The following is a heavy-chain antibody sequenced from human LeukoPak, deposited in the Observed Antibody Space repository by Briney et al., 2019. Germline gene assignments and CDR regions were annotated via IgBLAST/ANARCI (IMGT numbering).Heavy chain of an antibody. CDR3: AKEPRVATIEIFDY. CDR2: ISGGGAVT. D-gene: IGHD5-12*01. CDR1: GFTFSSYA. J-gene: IGHJ4*02. Sequence: GVSLRLSCAASGFTFSSYAMSWVRQAPGKGLEWVSSISGGGAVTYYADSVKGRFTISRDNSKNTVYLQMNSLRAEDTAVYYCAKEPRVATIEIFDYWGQGTLVTVSS. V-gene: IGHV3-23*01.